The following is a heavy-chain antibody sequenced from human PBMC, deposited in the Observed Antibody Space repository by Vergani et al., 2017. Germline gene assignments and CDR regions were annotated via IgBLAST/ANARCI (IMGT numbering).Heavy chain of an antibody. CDR1: GGSMRGYY. V-gene: IGHV4-59*01. D-gene: IGHD3-10*01. CDR3: GRVADFYGLGSRLLDL. J-gene: IGHJ5*02. CDR2: MYHSGSS. Sequence: QVKLQESGPGLVKPSETLSLTCSVSGGSMRGYYWNWIRQPPGKELEWIGYMYHSGSSNYNPSLETRVTISGDTAKNQFSLKLNSVTAADTAVYSSGRVADFYGLGSRLLDLWGQGILVTVSS.